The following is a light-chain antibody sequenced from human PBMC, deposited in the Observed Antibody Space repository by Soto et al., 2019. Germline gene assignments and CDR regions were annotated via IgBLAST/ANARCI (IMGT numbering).Light chain of an antibody. J-gene: IGLJ3*02. Sequence: QSALTQPNSVSGAPGQRVSISCTGSNSNLGAGYDVHWYQQHPGTAPKLLIYANTNRPSGVPDRFSGSKSGTSASLAITGLQAEDEAHYYCQSYDRTLSTVFGGGTKVTVL. V-gene: IGLV1-40*01. CDR3: QSYDRTLSTV. CDR2: ANT. CDR1: NSNLGAGYD.